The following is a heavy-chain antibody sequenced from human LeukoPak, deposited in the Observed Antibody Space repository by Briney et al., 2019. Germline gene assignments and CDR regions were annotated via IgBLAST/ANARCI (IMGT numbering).Heavy chain of an antibody. D-gene: IGHD3-10*01. CDR3: ARDAAPYYYGSGIFRKNNWFDP. Sequence: SETLSLTCAVYGRSFSGYYWSWVRQPPGKGLEWIGEINHSGSTNYNPSLKSRVTISVGTSKNQFSLKLSSVTAADTAVYYGARDAAPYYYGSGIFRKNNWFDPWGQGTLVTVSS. CDR2: INHSGST. J-gene: IGHJ5*02. V-gene: IGHV4-34*01. CDR1: GRSFSGYY.